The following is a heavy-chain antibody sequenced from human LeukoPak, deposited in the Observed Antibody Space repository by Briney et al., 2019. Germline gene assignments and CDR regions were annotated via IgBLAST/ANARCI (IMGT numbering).Heavy chain of an antibody. CDR1: GGSISSGSYY. CDR2: IYYSGST. D-gene: IGHD6-13*01. J-gene: IGHJ5*02. V-gene: IGHV4-61*10. Sequence: KSSETLSLTCTVSGGSISSGSYYWSWIRQPAGKGLEWIGYIYYSGSTNYNPSLKSRVTISVDTSKNQFSLKLSSVTAADTAVYYCARGAAAGTIDPWGQGTLVTVSS. CDR3: ARGAAAGTIDP.